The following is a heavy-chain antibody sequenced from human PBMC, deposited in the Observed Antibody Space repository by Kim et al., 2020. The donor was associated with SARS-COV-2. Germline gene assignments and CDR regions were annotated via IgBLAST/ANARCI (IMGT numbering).Heavy chain of an antibody. V-gene: IGHV3-30*04. Sequence: GGSLRLSCAASGFTFSSYAMHWVRQAPGKGLEWVAVISYDGSNKYYADSVKGRFTISRDNSKNTLYLQMNSLRAEDTAVYYCARAPQKVVTAALDYWGQGTLVTVSS. D-gene: IGHD2-21*02. CDR1: GFTFSSYA. J-gene: IGHJ4*02. CDR2: ISYDGSNK. CDR3: ARAPQKVVTAALDY.